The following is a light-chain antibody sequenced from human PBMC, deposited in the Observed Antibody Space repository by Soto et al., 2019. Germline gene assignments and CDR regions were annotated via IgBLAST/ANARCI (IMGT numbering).Light chain of an antibody. CDR1: QNINNIY. Sequence: ETVLTQSPATLSLSPGETATLSCRTSQNINNIYVAWYQQKPGQAPRLLIYGASNRATGIPDRFSGSGSGTDFTLTISGLEPEDFAVYYCQQYDNLQLTFGGGTKVEIK. CDR2: GAS. CDR3: QQYDNLQLT. J-gene: IGKJ4*01. V-gene: IGKV3-20*01.